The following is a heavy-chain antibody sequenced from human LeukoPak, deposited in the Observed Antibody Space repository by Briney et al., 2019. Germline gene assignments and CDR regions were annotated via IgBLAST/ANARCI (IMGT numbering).Heavy chain of an antibody. Sequence: GGSLRLSCAASGFTVSSNYMSWVRQAPGKGLEWVSVIYSGGSTYYADSVKGRFTISRDNSKNTLFLQMNSLRVDDTAVYYCAKGKAYDNLDWFDPWGQGTLVTVSS. V-gene: IGHV3-53*01. D-gene: IGHD3-9*01. CDR1: GFTVSSNY. J-gene: IGHJ5*02. CDR2: IYSGGST. CDR3: AKGKAYDNLDWFDP.